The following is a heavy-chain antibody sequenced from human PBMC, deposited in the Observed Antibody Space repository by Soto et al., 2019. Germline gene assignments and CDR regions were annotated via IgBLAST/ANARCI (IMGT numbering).Heavy chain of an antibody. J-gene: IGHJ5*02. CDR2: ISRSGGST. CDR1: VFTFSSYA. Sequence: GSLRLSCAASVFTFSSYAMSGVRQAPGKGLELVSAISRSGGSTYYADSVKGRFTISRDNTKNTLYRKMNRLRAEDMAVYYCAKDAVYYYDSSASRFDPLPPGTLVTVSS. D-gene: IGHD3-22*01. CDR3: AKDAVYYYDSSASRFDP. V-gene: IGHV3-23*01.